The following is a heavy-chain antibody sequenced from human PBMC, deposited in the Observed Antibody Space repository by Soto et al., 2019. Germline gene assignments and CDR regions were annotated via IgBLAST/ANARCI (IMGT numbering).Heavy chain of an antibody. Sequence: GASVEVSCKASGYTFTSCGISWVRQAPGQGLEWMGWISAYNGNTNYAQKLQGRVTMTTDTSTSTAYMELRSLRSDDTAVYYCARGHGIVGATKNDYWGQGTLVTVSS. CDR1: GYTFTSCG. CDR3: ARGHGIVGATKNDY. J-gene: IGHJ4*02. CDR2: ISAYNGNT. D-gene: IGHD1-26*01. V-gene: IGHV1-18*04.